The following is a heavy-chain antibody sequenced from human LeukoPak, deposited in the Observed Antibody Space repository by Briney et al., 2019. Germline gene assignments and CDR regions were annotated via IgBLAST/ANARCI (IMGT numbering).Heavy chain of an antibody. J-gene: IGHJ4*02. V-gene: IGHV3-30*02. CDR1: GFTFSNYG. CDR3: VKDNPLDY. D-gene: IGHD1-14*01. Sequence: GGSLRLSCGASGFTFSNYGMLWVRRAPGKGLEWVAFIRYDGNNKRYADSMKGRFTISRDNSKNTLYLHINSLRAEDTAVYYCVKDNPLDYWGQGTLVIVSS. CDR2: IRYDGNNK.